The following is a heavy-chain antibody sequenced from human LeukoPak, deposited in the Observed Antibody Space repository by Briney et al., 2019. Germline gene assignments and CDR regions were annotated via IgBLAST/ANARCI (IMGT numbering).Heavy chain of an antibody. CDR2: INTNTGNP. CDR3: ARAGGLDYDILTGYLFAYYYYMDV. J-gene: IGHJ6*03. Sequence: RASVKVSCKASGYTFTSYAMNWVRQAPGQGLEWMGWINTNTGNPTYAQGFTGRFVFSLDTSVSTAYLQISSLKAEDTAVYYCARAGGLDYDILTGYLFAYYYYMDVWGKGTTVTVSS. D-gene: IGHD3-9*01. V-gene: IGHV7-4-1*02. CDR1: GYTFTSYA.